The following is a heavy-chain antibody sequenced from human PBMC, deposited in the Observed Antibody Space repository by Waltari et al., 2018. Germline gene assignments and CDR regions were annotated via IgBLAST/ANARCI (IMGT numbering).Heavy chain of an antibody. D-gene: IGHD2-2*01. CDR1: GYSFTDYW. CDR2: IYPRDSDT. CDR3: ARPPVPAATTDFDY. V-gene: IGHV5-51*01. Sequence: EVQLVQSGAEVKKPGESLKISCKGSGYSFTDYWIVRVRQMPGKGLEWMGIIYPRDSDTRYSPSFQGQVTISADKSISTAYLQWSSLKASDTAMYYCARPPVPAATTDFDYWGQGTLVTVSS. J-gene: IGHJ4*02.